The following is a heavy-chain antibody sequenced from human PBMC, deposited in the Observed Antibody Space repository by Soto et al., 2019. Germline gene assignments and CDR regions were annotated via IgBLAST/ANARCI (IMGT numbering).Heavy chain of an antibody. CDR3: ARVARGTATTVVDAFDI. CDR2: MSHSGGT. J-gene: IGHJ3*02. Sequence: QVQLQQWGAGLLKPSETLSLTCAVYGGFVSSGSYYWSWIRQPPGKGLEWIGGMSHSGGTHYNPSLKSPDTISVNTSKKQFSLKMGSVTAADTALYYCARVARGTATTVVDAFDIWGPGTMVTVSS. D-gene: IGHD1-1*01. V-gene: IGHV4-34*01. CDR1: GGFVSSGSYY.